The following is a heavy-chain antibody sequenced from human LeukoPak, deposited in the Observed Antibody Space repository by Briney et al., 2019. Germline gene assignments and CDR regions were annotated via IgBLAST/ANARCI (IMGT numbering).Heavy chain of an antibody. CDR2: ISNTGSAI. CDR3: ARGKYGGNSVISVFDY. V-gene: IGHV3-11*01. D-gene: IGHD4-23*01. Sequence: GGSLRLSCSASGFTFSDYYMSWIRQAPGKGLEWLSYISNTGSAIYYADSVKGRFTTSRDNAKNSLYLQLHSLTIEDTAVYYCARGKYGGNSVISVFDYWGQGTLVTVSS. J-gene: IGHJ4*02. CDR1: GFTFSDYY.